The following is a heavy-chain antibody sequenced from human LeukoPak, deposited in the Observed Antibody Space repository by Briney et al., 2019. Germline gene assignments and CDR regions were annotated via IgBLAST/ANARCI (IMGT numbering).Heavy chain of an antibody. D-gene: IGHD6-13*01. Sequence: GGSLRLSCAASGFTFSSYAMSWVRQAPGKGLEWVSAISGSGGSTYYADSVKGRFTISRDNSKNTLYLQMGSLRAEDMAVYYCARDGGIAAAGTPTNWFDPWGQGTLVTVSS. J-gene: IGHJ5*02. CDR2: ISGSGGST. V-gene: IGHV3-23*01. CDR3: ARDGGIAAAGTPTNWFDP. CDR1: GFTFSSYA.